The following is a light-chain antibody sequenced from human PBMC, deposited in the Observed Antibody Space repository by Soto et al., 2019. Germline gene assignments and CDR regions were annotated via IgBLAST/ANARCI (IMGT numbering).Light chain of an antibody. Sequence: HSVLTQPPSASGTPGQRVTISCSGSSSNIGSNYVYWYQQLPGTAPKLLIYRNNQRPSGVPDRFSGSKSGTSASLAISGLRSEDEADYYCAAWDDSLSGWVFGGGTTVTVL. J-gene: IGLJ3*02. V-gene: IGLV1-47*01. CDR2: RNN. CDR1: SSNIGSNY. CDR3: AAWDDSLSGWV.